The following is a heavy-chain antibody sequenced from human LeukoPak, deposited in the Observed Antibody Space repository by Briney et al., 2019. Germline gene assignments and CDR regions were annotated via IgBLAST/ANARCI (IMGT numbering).Heavy chain of an antibody. CDR1: GGSISSGVYY. V-gene: IGHV4-31*03. J-gene: IGHJ4*02. D-gene: IGHD2-21*02. CDR2: IYHSGST. Sequence: SQTLSLTCTVSGGSISSGVYYWSWIRQHPGKGLEWIGYIYHSGSTYYNPSLKSRVTISLDTSKNQFSLKLSSVTAADTAVYYCARDLPTYCGGDCYPGGFDYWGQGTLVTVSS. CDR3: ARDLPTYCGGDCYPGGFDY.